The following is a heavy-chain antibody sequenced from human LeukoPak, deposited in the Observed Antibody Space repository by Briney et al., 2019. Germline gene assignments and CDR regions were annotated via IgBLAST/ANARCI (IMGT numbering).Heavy chain of an antibody. CDR1: GFNFSRYG. CDR3: AKASGSGTFHDAFDI. J-gene: IGHJ3*02. CDR2: ISSSSSTI. D-gene: IGHD3-10*01. Sequence: GRSLRLSCEVSGFNFSRYGMHWVRQAPGKGLEWVSYISSSSSTIYYADSVKGRFTISRDNSKNTLYLQMNSLRAEDTAVYYCAKASGSGTFHDAFDIWGQGTMVSVSS. V-gene: IGHV3-48*01.